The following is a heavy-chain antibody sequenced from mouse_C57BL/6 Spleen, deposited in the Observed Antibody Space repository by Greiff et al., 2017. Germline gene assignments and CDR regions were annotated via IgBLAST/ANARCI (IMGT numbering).Heavy chain of an antibody. CDR3: ANSTDYYAMDD. Sequence: VQLQQSGAELVRPGASVTLSSKASGYTLTGYEMHWVKQTPVHGLEWLGAIDPDTGGTDYNQKFKGTAILTADKSSSTAYMVLRSLTSEDSAVYYCANSTDYYAMDDWGQGTSVTVSS. J-gene: IGHJ4*01. CDR2: IDPDTGGT. CDR1: GYTLTGYE. D-gene: IGHD1-1*01. V-gene: IGHV1-15*01.